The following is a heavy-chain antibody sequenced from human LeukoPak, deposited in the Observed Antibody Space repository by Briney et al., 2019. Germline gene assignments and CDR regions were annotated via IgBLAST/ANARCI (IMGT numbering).Heavy chain of an antibody. CDR1: GYTFTGYY. Sequence: GASVKVSCKASGYTFTGYYVHWVRQAPGQGLEWMGWINPNSGGTNYAQKFQGRVTMTRDTSISTAYMELSRLRSDDTAVYYCARAGEGYTGGFDYWGQGTLVTVSS. CDR3: ARAGEGYTGGFDY. CDR2: INPNSGGT. D-gene: IGHD5-24*01. V-gene: IGHV1-2*02. J-gene: IGHJ4*02.